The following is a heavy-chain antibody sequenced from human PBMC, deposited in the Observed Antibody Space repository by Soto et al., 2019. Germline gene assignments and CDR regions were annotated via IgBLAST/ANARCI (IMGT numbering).Heavy chain of an antibody. CDR2: INAGNGNT. CDR3: ARGLLLKEYYYYGMDV. D-gene: IGHD1-26*01. V-gene: IGHV1-3*01. CDR1: GYTFTSYA. J-gene: IGHJ6*02. Sequence: WASVKVSCKASGYTFTSYAMHWVRQAPGQRLEWMGWINAGNGNTKYSQKFQGRVTITRDTSASTAYMELSSLRSEDTAVYYCARGLLLKEYYYYGMDVWGQGTTVTVSS.